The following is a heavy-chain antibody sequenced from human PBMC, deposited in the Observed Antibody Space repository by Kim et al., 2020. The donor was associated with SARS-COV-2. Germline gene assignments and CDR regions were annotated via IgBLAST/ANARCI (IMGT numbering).Heavy chain of an antibody. V-gene: IGHV3-11*04. Sequence: GRLTISRDNAKTSLYLQMTSLRAEDTAVYYCARERTYYDILTGPTGGIDYWGQGTLVTVSS. CDR3: ARERTYYDILTGPTGGIDY. J-gene: IGHJ4*02. D-gene: IGHD3-9*01.